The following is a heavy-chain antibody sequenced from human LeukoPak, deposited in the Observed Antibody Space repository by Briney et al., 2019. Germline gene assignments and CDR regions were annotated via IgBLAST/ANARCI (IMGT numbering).Heavy chain of an antibody. CDR3: AKTGDPGRWGLFHI. J-gene: IGHJ3*02. D-gene: IGHD4-17*01. CDR1: GFTFSTYA. Sequence: GGSLRLSCAASGFTFSTYAMSWVRQAPGKGLDWVSTSSGSGGSTYYADSVKGRFTISRGNSNNTLYLQMNSLRADDTAVYYCAKTGDPGRWGLFHIWGQGTMVTVSS. CDR2: SSGSGGST. V-gene: IGHV3-23*01.